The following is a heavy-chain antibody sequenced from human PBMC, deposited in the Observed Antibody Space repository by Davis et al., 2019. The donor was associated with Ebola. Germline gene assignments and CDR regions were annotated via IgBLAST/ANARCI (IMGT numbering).Heavy chain of an antibody. CDR3: ARDNYWKLDY. D-gene: IGHD4-11*01. V-gene: IGHV3-7*01. CDR2: IKQDGSEK. CDR1: GFTFSSYW. J-gene: IGHJ4*02. Sequence: GESLKISCAASGFTFSSYWMSWVRQAPGKGLEWVANIKQDGSEKYYVDSVKGRFTISRDNAKNSFYLQMNSLRVEDTAVYYCARDNYWKLDYWGQGILVTVSS.